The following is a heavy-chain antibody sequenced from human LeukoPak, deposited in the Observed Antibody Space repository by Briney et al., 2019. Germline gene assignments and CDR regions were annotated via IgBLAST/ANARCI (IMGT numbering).Heavy chain of an antibody. J-gene: IGHJ4*02. V-gene: IGHV3-21*01. CDR1: GFTFSNYK. CDR2: ISNGSTYI. CDR3: ARELISSTSLDY. Sequence: GGSLRLSCGASGFTFSNYKMNWVRQAPGKGLEWVSSISNGSTYIYYADSVKGRFTISRDNAKNSLYLQMNSLRAEDTAVYYCARELISSTSLDYRGQGTLVTVSS.